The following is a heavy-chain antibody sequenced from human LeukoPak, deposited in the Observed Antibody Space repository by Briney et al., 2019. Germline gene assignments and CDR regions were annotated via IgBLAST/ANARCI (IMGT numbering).Heavy chain of an antibody. CDR3: ARAQIFYGMDV. V-gene: IGHV4-59*01. CDR1: GGSISSYY. J-gene: IGHJ6*02. Sequence: KPSETLSLTCTVSGGSISSYYWSWIRQPPGKGLEWIGYIYYSGSTNYNPSLKSRVTISVDTYKNQFSLKLSSVTAADTAVYYCARAQIFYGMDVWGQGTTVTVSS. CDR2: IYYSGST.